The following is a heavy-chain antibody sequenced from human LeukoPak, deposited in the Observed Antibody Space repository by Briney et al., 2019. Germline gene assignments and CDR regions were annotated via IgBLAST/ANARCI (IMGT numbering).Heavy chain of an antibody. CDR3: AKVYCSSPRCFLPFEH. J-gene: IGHJ4*02. V-gene: IGHV3-23*01. Sequence: GGSLRLSCSTSGFTFKNFVLSWVRQAPGKGLEWVATIPYRAGKSYYADSVQGRFSISRDDSAKTVYLHLNSLRAGDTAIYYCAKVYCSSPRCFLPFEHWGEGALVTVSS. CDR1: GFTFKNFV. D-gene: IGHD2-2*01. CDR2: IPYRAGKS.